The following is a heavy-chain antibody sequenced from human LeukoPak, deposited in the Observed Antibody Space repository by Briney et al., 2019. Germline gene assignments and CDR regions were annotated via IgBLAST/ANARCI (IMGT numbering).Heavy chain of an antibody. V-gene: IGHV3-23*01. CDR1: GFAFGSEA. CDR3: AKVMEGYMDV. J-gene: IGHJ6*03. Sequence: GGSLRLSCAVSGFAFGSEAMSWVRQSPARGLEWVASISPGGGTTYYADYVKGRFTISRDNSKNTLYLQMNSLRAEDTAVYYCAKVMEGYMDVWGKGTTVTVSS. CDR2: ISPGGGTT. D-gene: IGHD3-10*01.